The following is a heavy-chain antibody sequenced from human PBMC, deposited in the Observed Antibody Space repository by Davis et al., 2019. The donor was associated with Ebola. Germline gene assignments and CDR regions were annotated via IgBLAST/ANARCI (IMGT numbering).Heavy chain of an antibody. CDR1: GFTFSDYY. CDR3: ARVALGYSSGWHGDH. V-gene: IGHV3-11*01. J-gene: IGHJ4*02. D-gene: IGHD6-19*01. Sequence: LSLTCAASGFTFSDYYMSWIRQAPGHGLEWVSYISNGGSMIYDSDSVKGRSTNSRDKAKNSLSLQMNSLRVDDTAVYYCARVALGYSSGWHGDHWGQGVLVTVS. CDR2: ISNGGSMI.